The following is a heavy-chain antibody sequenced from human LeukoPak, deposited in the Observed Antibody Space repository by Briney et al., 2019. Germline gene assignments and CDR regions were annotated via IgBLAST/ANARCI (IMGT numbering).Heavy chain of an antibody. J-gene: IGHJ6*04. D-gene: IGHD5/OR15-5a*01. CDR3: AKARESNYYYYGMDV. Sequence: GGSLRLSCAASGFTFSSYGMHWVRQAPGKGLEWVAVISYDGSNKYYADSVKGRFTISRDNSKNTLYLQMNSLRAEDTAVYYCAKARESNYYYYGMDVWGTGTTVTVSS. CDR2: ISYDGSNK. V-gene: IGHV3-30*18. CDR1: GFTFSSYG.